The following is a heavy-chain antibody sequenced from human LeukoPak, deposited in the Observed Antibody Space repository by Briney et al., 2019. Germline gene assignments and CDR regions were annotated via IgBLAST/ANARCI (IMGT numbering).Heavy chain of an antibody. V-gene: IGHV3-7*01. CDR1: GFTFSGYW. Sequence: GGSLRLSCAASGFTFSGYWMRWVRQARGKGVEWVANIQQDGNEKYYLDSGKGRFTISRDNAKTSLYLQMNSLRAEDTAVYYCARDARVVLDYWGQGTLVTVFS. J-gene: IGHJ4*02. CDR2: IQQDGNEK. D-gene: IGHD2/OR15-2a*01. CDR3: ARDARVVLDY.